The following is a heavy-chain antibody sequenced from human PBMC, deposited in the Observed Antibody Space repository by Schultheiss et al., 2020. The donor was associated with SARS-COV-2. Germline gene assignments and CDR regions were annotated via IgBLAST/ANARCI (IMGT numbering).Heavy chain of an antibody. CDR1: GGSFSGYY. V-gene: IGHV4-59*01. CDR2: IYHSGST. Sequence: SETLSLTCAVYGGSFSGYYWSWIRQPPGKGLEWIGYIYHSGSTNYNPSLKSRVAMSVDMSKNHFSLKLSSVTAADTAVYYCARGDYGSGSYYFDYWGQGALVTVSS. D-gene: IGHD3-10*01. J-gene: IGHJ4*02. CDR3: ARGDYGSGSYYFDY.